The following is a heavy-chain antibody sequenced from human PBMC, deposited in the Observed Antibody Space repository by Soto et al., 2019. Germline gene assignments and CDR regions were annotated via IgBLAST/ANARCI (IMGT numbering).Heavy chain of an antibody. Sequence: WGSLRLSCATSGFTFSNFDMHWVRQVPGKGLEWVSAIGAARDPYYLGSVKGRFTISRENAKNSVYLQMNDLRAGDSAVYYCVRAYTGRLPRRADYYYAMAVWGQGSTLTVYS. V-gene: IGHV3-13*05. CDR3: VRAYTGRLPRRADYYYAMAV. CDR2: IGAARDP. D-gene: IGHD2-2*02. CDR1: GFTFSNFD. J-gene: IGHJ6*02.